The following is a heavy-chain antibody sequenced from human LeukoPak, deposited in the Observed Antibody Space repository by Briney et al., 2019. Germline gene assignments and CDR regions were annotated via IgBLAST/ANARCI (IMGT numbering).Heavy chain of an antibody. CDR2: ISSTGNT. V-gene: IGHV3-13*04. CDR3: AGKQVTRSYGASDI. CDR1: GFTFSSYD. Sequence: GGSLRLSCAASGFTFSSYDMHWVRQATGKGLEWVSAISSTGNTYYPGSVKGRFTISRENAKNSLYLQMNSLGAGDTAVYYCAGKQVTRSYGASDIWGRGTMVTVSS. D-gene: IGHD2-21*02. J-gene: IGHJ3*02.